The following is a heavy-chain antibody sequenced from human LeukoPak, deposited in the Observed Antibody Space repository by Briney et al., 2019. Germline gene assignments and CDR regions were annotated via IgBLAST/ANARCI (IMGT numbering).Heavy chain of an antibody. Sequence: ASVKVSCKASGYTFTSYGISWVRQAPGQGLEWMGWISAYNGNTNYAQKLQGRVTMTTDTSTRTAYMELRSLRSDDTAVYYCARTGYCSGGSCVRDWFDPWGQGTLVTVSS. J-gene: IGHJ5*02. D-gene: IGHD2-15*01. V-gene: IGHV1-18*01. CDR1: GYTFTSYG. CDR2: ISAYNGNT. CDR3: ARTGYCSGGSCVRDWFDP.